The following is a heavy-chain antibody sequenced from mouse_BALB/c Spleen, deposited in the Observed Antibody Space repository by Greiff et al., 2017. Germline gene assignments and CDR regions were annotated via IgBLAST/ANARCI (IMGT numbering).Heavy chain of an antibody. D-gene: IGHD2-3*01. Sequence: VQLQESGPSLVQPSQSLSITCTVSGFSLTSYGVHWVRQSPGKGLEWLGVIWRGGSTDYNAAFMSRLSITKDNSKSQVFFKMNSLQADDTAIYYCAKNGDGYPHYYAMDYWGQGTSVTVSS. CDR3: AKNGDGYPHYYAMDY. CDR1: GFSLTSYG. CDR2: IWRGGST. V-gene: IGHV2-5-1*01. J-gene: IGHJ4*01.